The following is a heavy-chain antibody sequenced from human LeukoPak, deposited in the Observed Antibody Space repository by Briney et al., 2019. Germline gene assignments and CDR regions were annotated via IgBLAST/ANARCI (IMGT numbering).Heavy chain of an antibody. Sequence: PSETLSLTCAVYGGSFSGYYWSWIRQPPGKGLEWIGEINHSGSTNYNPSLKSRVTLSVDTSKNQFSLKLSSVTAADTAVYYCARGAAYNYYYMDVWGKGTTVTVSS. CDR1: GGSFSGYY. D-gene: IGHD6-13*01. CDR2: INHSGST. CDR3: ARGAAYNYYYMDV. J-gene: IGHJ6*03. V-gene: IGHV4-34*01.